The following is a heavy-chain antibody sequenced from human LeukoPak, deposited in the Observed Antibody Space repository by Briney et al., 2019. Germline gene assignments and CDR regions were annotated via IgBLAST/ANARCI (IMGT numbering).Heavy chain of an antibody. CDR2: ISDSGGST. CDR3: AKDRRACRSSSCYYRFDY. V-gene: IGHV3-23*01. D-gene: IGHD2-2*01. Sequence: GGSLRLSCAASEFTFSSYAMSWVRQAPGKGLEWVAAISDSGGSTYYADSVKGRFTISRDNSKNTVYLQMNSLRAEDTAVYYCAKDRRACRSSSCYYRFDYWGQGTLVTVSS. CDR1: EFTFSSYA. J-gene: IGHJ4*02.